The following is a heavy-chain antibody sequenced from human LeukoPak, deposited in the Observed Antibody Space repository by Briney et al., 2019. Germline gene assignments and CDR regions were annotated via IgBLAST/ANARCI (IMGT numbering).Heavy chain of an antibody. CDR3: ARVFWSGYYNYNWFDP. V-gene: IGHV1-69*05. CDR1: GGTFTSYA. J-gene: IGHJ5*02. D-gene: IGHD3-3*01. Sequence: PVKVSCKASGGTFTSYAISWVRQAPGQGLEWMGGIIPLFGTANYAQKFQGRVTITTDESTSTAYMELSSLRSEDTAVCYCARVFWSGYYNYNWFDPWGQGTLVTVSS. CDR2: IIPLFGTA.